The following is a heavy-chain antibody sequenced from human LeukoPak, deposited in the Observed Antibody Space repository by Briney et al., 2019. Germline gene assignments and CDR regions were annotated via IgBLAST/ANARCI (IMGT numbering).Heavy chain of an antibody. CDR1: GGSFSGYY. CDR3: ARGRGLGYCSSTSCYGDFDY. J-gene: IGHJ4*02. Sequence: SETLSLTCAVYGGSFSGYYWSWIRQPPGKGLEWIGEINHSGSTNYNPSLKSRVTISVDTSKNQFSLKLSSVTAADTAVYYCARGRGLGYCSSTSCYGDFDYWAREPWSPSPQ. D-gene: IGHD2-2*01. V-gene: IGHV4-34*01. CDR2: INHSGST.